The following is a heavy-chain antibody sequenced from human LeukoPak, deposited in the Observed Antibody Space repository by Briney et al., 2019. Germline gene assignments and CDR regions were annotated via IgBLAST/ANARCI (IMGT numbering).Heavy chain of an antibody. V-gene: IGHV3-53*01. CDR1: GFTVSSNY. D-gene: IGHD1-1*01. CDR3: AREASLDDAFDI. Sequence: PGGSLRLSCAASGFTVSSNYMSWVRQAPGKGLEWVSVIYSGGSTYYADSVKGRFTISRDNSKNTLCLQMNSLRAEDTAVYYCAREASLDDAFDIWGQGTMVTVSS. CDR2: IYSGGST. J-gene: IGHJ3*02.